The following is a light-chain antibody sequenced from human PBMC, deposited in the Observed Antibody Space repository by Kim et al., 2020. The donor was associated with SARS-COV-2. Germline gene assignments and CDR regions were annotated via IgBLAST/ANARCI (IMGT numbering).Light chain of an antibody. CDR2: GNS. CDR3: SAWDETLSVRV. CDR1: RPHVGKTY. Sequence: GQTVTITCSERRPHVGKTYVYLYQQLPGTAPRLLIYGNSQRPSGVPERFSGSKSGTSASLAISGLRSEDEADYYCSAWDETLSVRVFGGGTQLTVL. V-gene: IGLV1-47*02. J-gene: IGLJ3*02.